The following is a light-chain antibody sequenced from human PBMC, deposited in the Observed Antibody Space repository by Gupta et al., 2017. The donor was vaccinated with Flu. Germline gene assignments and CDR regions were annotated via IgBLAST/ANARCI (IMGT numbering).Light chain of an antibody. J-gene: IGKJ2*03. V-gene: IGKV3-20*01. CDR3: QQYGSSPVYS. CDR1: QSVSSSS. Sequence: EIVLSQFQATRSLSPGERATLSCRASQSVSSSSLAWYQQKPGQAPRLLIYGASSRATGIPDRFSGSGSGTDFTLTISRLEPEDFAVYYCQQYGSSPVYSFGQGTKLEIK. CDR2: GAS.